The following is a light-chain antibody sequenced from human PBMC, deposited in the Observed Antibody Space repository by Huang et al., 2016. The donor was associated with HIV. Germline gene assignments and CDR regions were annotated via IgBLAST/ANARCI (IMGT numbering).Light chain of an antibody. CDR1: QDIGSN. J-gene: IGKJ1*01. CDR3: QQYNNWPRT. Sequence: DIVMTQSPVTLSVSPGQRATLSCRASQDIGSNLAWYQQKPGQPPRLLISGASTRATGAPDRFSGSGSETDFTLAISSLQSEDSAVYFCQQYNNWPRTFGQGTKVEIK. V-gene: IGKV3D-15*01. CDR2: GAS.